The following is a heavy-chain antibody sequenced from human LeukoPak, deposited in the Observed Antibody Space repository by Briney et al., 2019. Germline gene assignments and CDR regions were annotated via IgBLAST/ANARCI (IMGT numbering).Heavy chain of an antibody. Sequence: ASVKVSCKASGYTFTSYGISWVRLAPGQGLEWMGWISAYNSNTNYAQKLQGRVTMTTDTSTSTAYMELRSLRSDDTAVYYCARGRKNYCSGGSCYLNWFDPWGQGTLVTVSS. CDR2: ISAYNSNT. CDR3: ARGRKNYCSGGSCYLNWFDP. J-gene: IGHJ5*02. D-gene: IGHD2-15*01. V-gene: IGHV1-18*01. CDR1: GYTFTSYG.